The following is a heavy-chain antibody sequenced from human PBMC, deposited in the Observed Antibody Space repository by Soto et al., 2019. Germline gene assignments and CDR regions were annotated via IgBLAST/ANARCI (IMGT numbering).Heavy chain of an antibody. D-gene: IGHD3-3*01. CDR3: ARSYPNTIFGGLPTRGLDV. CDR1: GGTVNAYY. J-gene: IGHJ6*02. CDR2: IFSSGST. Sequence: SETLSLTCSVSGGTVNAYYWSWIRLSPGKGLEWIGYIFSSGSTNYNPSLKSRVTLPVDVSKNQLSLKLTSVTAEDTAVYYCARSYPNTIFGGLPTRGLDVWGQGATVTVSS. V-gene: IGHV4-59*02.